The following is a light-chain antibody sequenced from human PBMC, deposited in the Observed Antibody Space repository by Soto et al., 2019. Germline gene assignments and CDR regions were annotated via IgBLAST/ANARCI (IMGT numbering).Light chain of an antibody. CDR3: QQYNTWPPT. J-gene: IGKJ1*01. V-gene: IGKV3-15*01. CDR1: QSVSSN. CDR2: GAS. Sequence: EIVMTQSPATLSVSPGERATLSCRASQSVSSNLAWYQQKPGQAPRLLIYGASTRATGIPDRFSGSGSGTEFTLTISSLQYEDFAVYYCQQYNTWPPTFGQGNKVEI.